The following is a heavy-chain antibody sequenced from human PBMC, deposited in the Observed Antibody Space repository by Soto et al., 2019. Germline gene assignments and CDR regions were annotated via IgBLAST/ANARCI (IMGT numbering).Heavy chain of an antibody. V-gene: IGHV4-34*01. Sequence: SETLSLTCAVYGGSFSGYYWSWIRQPPGKGLEWIGEINHSGSTNYNPSLKSRVTISVDTSKNQFSLKLSSVTAADTAVYYCARSGGREPQGSSNRGWFDPWGQGPLVTVSS. CDR1: GGSFSGYY. CDR2: INHSGST. J-gene: IGHJ5*02. D-gene: IGHD1-1*01. CDR3: ARSGGREPQGSSNRGWFDP.